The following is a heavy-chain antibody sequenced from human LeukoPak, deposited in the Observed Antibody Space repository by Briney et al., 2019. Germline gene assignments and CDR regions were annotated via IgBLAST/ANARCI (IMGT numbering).Heavy chain of an antibody. CDR2: IWYDGSNK. V-gene: IGHV3-33*01. Sequence: GGSLRLSCAASGFTFSSYGMHWVRQAPRKGLEWVAVIWYDGSNKYYADSVKGRFTISRDNSKNTLYLQMNSLRAEDTAVYYCARDVQWLVENDAFDIWGQGTMVTVSS. CDR3: ARDVQWLVENDAFDI. D-gene: IGHD6-19*01. J-gene: IGHJ3*02. CDR1: GFTFSSYG.